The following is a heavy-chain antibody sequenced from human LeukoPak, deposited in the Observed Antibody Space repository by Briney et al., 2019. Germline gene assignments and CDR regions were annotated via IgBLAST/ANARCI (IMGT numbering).Heavy chain of an antibody. Sequence: PGGSLRLSCAASGFTFSTYAMSWVRQAPGKGLEWVSAISGSGGSTYYADSVKGRFTISRDNSKDTLYLQMNSLRAEDTAVYYCAKEREQWLVLGVVVYWGQGTLVTVSS. J-gene: IGHJ4*02. CDR3: AKEREQWLVLGVVVY. D-gene: IGHD6-19*01. CDR1: GFTFSTYA. CDR2: ISGSGGST. V-gene: IGHV3-23*01.